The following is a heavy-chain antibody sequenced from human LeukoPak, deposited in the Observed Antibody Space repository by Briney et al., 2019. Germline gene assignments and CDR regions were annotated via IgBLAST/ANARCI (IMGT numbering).Heavy chain of an antibody. D-gene: IGHD6-6*01. CDR3: ARAGPTATRLSPGGSFDY. Sequence: ASVKVSCKASGYTFTGYYIHWVRPAPGQGLEWMGWINPDSGVSTYARKFQGRVTTTRDTPISTDSLELRSLKSDDTAVYYCARAGPTATRLSPGGSFDYWGQGTLVTVCS. CDR2: INPDSGVS. CDR1: GYTFTGYY. J-gene: IGHJ4*02. V-gene: IGHV1-2*02.